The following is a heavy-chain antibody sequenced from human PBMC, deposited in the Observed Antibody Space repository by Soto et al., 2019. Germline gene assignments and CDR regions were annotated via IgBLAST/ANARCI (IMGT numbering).Heavy chain of an antibody. CDR1: GGSISSGGYY. D-gene: IGHD1-20*01. Sequence: QVQLQESGPGLVKPSQTLSLTCTVSGGSISSGGYYWSWIRQHPGKGLEWIGYIYYSGSTYYNPSLKSLVTISVDTSKNQFSRTLSSVTAADTAVYYCARDIRGITNWFDRWGQGTLVPVSS. CDR2: IYYSGST. V-gene: IGHV4-31*01. CDR3: ARDIRGITNWFDR. J-gene: IGHJ5*02.